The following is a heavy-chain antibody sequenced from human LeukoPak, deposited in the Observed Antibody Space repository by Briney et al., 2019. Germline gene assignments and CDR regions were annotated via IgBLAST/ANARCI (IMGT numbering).Heavy chain of an antibody. CDR1: GFTVSAYS. V-gene: IGHV3-53*01. CDR2: IYSGDRT. J-gene: IGHJ5*02. Sequence: GGSLRLSCAASGFTVSAYSMGWVRQAPGKGLEWLSLIYSGDRTYHADSVKGRFTVSRDDSENTLSLQMNSLRAEDTAVYYCARGLTTWGQGTLVTVSS. D-gene: IGHD2-21*02. CDR3: ARGLTT.